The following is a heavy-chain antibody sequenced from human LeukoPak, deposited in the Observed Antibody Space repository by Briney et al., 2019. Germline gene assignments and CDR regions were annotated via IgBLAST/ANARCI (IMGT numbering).Heavy chain of an antibody. CDR2: IYPGDSDT. J-gene: IGHJ4*02. D-gene: IGHD3-3*01. Sequence: RGESLKISCKGSGYSFTSYWIGWVRQMPGKGLEWMGIIYPGDSDTRYSPSFQGQVTISADKSISTAYLQWSSLKASDTAMYYCARQYDFWSGYYRCVDYWGQGTLVTVSS. V-gene: IGHV5-51*01. CDR3: ARQYDFWSGYYRCVDY. CDR1: GYSFTSYW.